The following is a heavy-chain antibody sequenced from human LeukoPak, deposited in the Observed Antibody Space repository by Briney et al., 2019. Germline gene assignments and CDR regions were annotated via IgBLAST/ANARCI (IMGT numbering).Heavy chain of an antibody. CDR3: ARGMYYDIFTGEVDY. CDR1: GFTFSSYG. CDR2: ILSDGSKE. J-gene: IGHJ4*02. Sequence: GGSLRLSCAASGFTFSSYGMHWVRQAPGKGLEWVAVILSDGSKEFYTDSVKGRFTISRDNAKNSLYLQINSLRAEDTAVYYCARGMYYDIFTGEVDYWGQGTLVTVSS. D-gene: IGHD3-9*01. V-gene: IGHV3-33*03.